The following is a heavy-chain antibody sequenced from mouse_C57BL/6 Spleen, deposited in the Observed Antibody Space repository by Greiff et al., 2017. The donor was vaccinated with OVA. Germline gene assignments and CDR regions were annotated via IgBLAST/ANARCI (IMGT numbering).Heavy chain of an antibody. CDR2: IYPGDGDT. CDR1: GYAFSSSW. V-gene: IGHV1-82*01. D-gene: IGHD1-1*01. CDR3: ARDYYGSSSRYFDV. Sequence: VQLKESGPELVKPGASVKISCKASGYAFSSSWMNWVKQRPGKGLEWIGRIYPGDGDTNYNGKFKGKATLTADKSSSTAYMQLSSLTSEDSAVYFCARDYYGSSSRYFDVWGTGTTVTVSS. J-gene: IGHJ1*03.